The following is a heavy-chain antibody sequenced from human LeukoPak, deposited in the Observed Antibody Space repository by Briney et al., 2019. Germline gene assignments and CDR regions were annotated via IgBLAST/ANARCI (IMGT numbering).Heavy chain of an antibody. D-gene: IGHD3-3*01. Sequence: GGSLRLSCAVSGFTVSSNYMSWLRQAPGKGLEWVSVIYSGGSTYYADSVTGRFTISRDNSKNTLYLQMISLRVEDTAVYYCAREQYYDFWSGPWYYCGMDVWGQGTTVTVSS. CDR3: AREQYYDFWSGPWYYCGMDV. CDR1: GFTVSSNY. CDR2: IYSGGST. V-gene: IGHV3-53*01. J-gene: IGHJ6*02.